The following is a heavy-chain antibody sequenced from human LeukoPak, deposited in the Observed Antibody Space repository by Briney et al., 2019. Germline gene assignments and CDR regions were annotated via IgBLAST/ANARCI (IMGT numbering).Heavy chain of an antibody. CDR1: GFTVSSSY. D-gene: IGHD3-3*01. V-gene: IGHV3-66*03. CDR2: IYSCGST. CDR3: ARYEGP. J-gene: IGHJ5*02. Sequence: VGSLRLSCAASGFTVSSSYMSWVRQAPGKGLEWVSVIYSCGSTYYADSVKGRFTISRDNSKNTLYLQINSLRAEDTAVYYCARYEGPWGQGTLVTVSS.